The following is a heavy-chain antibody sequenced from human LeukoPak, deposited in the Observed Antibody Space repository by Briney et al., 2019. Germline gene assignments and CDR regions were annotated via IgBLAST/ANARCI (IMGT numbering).Heavy chain of an antibody. D-gene: IGHD2-2*02. CDR2: IHTSGAT. J-gene: IGHJ6*02. Sequence: PSETLSLTCTISGVSITSYYWSWIRQSAGKGLEWIGRIHTSGATKVNPSLKSRVTMSVDTSKNQFSLRINSVTAADTAMYYCARDGLGPVGVVPTAIDEIYYYYGMDVWGHGTTVTISS. CDR1: GVSITSYY. V-gene: IGHV4-4*07. CDR3: ARDGLGPVGVVPTAIDEIYYYYGMDV.